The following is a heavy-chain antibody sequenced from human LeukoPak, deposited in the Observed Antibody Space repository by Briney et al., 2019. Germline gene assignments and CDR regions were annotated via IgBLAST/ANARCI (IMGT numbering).Heavy chain of an antibody. CDR1: GGSISSSSYY. J-gene: IGHJ3*02. V-gene: IGHV4-39*01. CDR3: ARQGAGGRAFDI. D-gene: IGHD3-16*01. Sequence: SETLSLTCTVSGGSISSSSYYWGWIRQPPGKGLEWIGSIYYSGNTYYNPSLQSRVTISVDTSKNQFSLKLSSVTAADTAVYNCARQGAGGRAFDIWRQGTMVTVSS. CDR2: IYYSGNT.